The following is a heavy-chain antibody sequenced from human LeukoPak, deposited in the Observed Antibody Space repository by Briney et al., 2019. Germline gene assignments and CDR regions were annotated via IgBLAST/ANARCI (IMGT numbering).Heavy chain of an antibody. CDR3: AKDMRGYDVFTGYFPFDY. D-gene: IGHD3-9*01. V-gene: IGHV3-7*03. J-gene: IGHJ4*02. CDR2: IKQDGSEK. Sequence: GGSLRLSRAASGFTFSSYWMSWVRQAPGKGLEWVANIKQDGSEKYYVDSVKGRFTISRDNAKNSLYLQMNSLRAEDTALYYCAKDMRGYDVFTGYFPFDYWGQGTLVAVSS. CDR1: GFTFSSYW.